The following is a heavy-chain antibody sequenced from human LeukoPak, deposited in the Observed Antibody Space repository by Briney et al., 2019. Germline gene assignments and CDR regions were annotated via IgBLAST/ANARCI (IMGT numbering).Heavy chain of an antibody. CDR3: ARPDYYDSSGYWT. J-gene: IGHJ3*01. CDR2: IYPGDSDT. CDR1: GYSITSYW. V-gene: IGHV5-51*01. D-gene: IGHD3-22*01. Sequence: GESLKISCKGSGYSITSYWIGWVRQMPGKGLEWMGIIYPGDSDTRYSPSFQGQVTISADKSISTAYLQWSSLKASDTAMYYCARPDYYDSSGYWTWGQGTMVTVSS.